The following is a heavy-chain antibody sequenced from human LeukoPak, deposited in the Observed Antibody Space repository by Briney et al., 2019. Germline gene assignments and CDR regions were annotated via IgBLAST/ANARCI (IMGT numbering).Heavy chain of an antibody. D-gene: IGHD5-12*01. Sequence: GESLKISCKGSGYSFTNNWIGWVRQMPGKGLEWMGIIYPGDSDTRYSQSFQGQVTISADKSISTAYLQWSSLKAPDTAMYYCARYSGYEYNRFDPWGQGTLVTVSS. J-gene: IGHJ5*02. CDR1: GYSFTNNW. CDR2: IYPGDSDT. V-gene: IGHV5-51*01. CDR3: ARYSGYEYNRFDP.